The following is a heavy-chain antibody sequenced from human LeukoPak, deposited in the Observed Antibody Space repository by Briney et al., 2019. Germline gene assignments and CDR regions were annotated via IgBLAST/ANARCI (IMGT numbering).Heavy chain of an antibody. Sequence: PSETLSLTCAVYGGSFSGYYWSWIRQPPGKGLEWIGEINHSGSTNYNPSLKSRVTISVDTSKNQFSLKLSSVTAADTAVYYCARLGPGYFDWLFPGEYWGQGTLVTVSS. D-gene: IGHD3-9*01. CDR2: INHSGST. CDR3: ARLGPGYFDWLFPGEY. J-gene: IGHJ4*02. V-gene: IGHV4-34*01. CDR1: GGSFSGYY.